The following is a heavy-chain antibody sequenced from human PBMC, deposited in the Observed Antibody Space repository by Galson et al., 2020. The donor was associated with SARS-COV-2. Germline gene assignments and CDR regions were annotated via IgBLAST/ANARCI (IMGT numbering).Heavy chain of an antibody. CDR1: GYSFTSYW. CDR2: IYPGDSDT. V-gene: IGHV5-51*01. CDR3: ATTYCGGDCYPYYYYYMDV. J-gene: IGHJ6*03. D-gene: IGHD2-21*01. Sequence: GESLKISCKGSGYSFTSYWIGWVRQMPGKGLKWMGIIYPGDSDTRYSPSFQGQVTISADKSISTAYLQWSSLKASDTAMYYCATTYCGGDCYPYYYYYMDVWGKGTTVTVSS.